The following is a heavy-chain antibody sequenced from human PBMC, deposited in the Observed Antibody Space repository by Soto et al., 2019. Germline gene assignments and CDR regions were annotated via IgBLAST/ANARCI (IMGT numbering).Heavy chain of an antibody. CDR2: MNPNSGNT. D-gene: IGHD2-15*01. V-gene: IGHV1-8*01. CDR1: GYTFTSYD. CDR3: ARVSYYCSGGSCHYLDY. J-gene: IGHJ4*02. Sequence: ASVKVSCKASGYTFTSYDINWVRQATGQGLEWMGWMNPNSGNTGYAQKFQGRVTMTRNTAIRTAYMELSSLGSEDTAVYYCARVSYYCSGGSCHYLDYWGQGTLVTVSS.